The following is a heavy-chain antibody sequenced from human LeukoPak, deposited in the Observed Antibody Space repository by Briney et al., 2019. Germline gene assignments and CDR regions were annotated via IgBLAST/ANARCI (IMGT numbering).Heavy chain of an antibody. J-gene: IGHJ3*02. CDR1: EGTFSTYA. CDR3: ARGRDAFDI. CDR2: IIPIFGTA. V-gene: IGHV1-69*05. Sequence: SVKVSCKASEGTFSTYAISWVRQAPGQGLEWTGGIIPIFGTANYAQKFQGRVTITTDESTSTAYMELSSLRSEDTAVYYCARGRDAFDIWGQGTMVTVSS.